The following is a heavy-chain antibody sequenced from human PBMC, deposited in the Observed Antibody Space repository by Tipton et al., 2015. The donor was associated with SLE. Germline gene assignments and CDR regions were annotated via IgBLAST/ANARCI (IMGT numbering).Heavy chain of an antibody. CDR2: IYHSGST. D-gene: IGHD3-16*01. CDR3: AREGERMMDAFDI. V-gene: IGHV4-4*02. J-gene: IGHJ3*02. Sequence: GLVKPSGTLSLTCAISGDSISSTKWWTWVRQAPGKGLEWIGEIYHSGSTNYNPSLKSRLSISVDKSNNQFSLKLSSVTAADTAVYYCAREGERMMDAFDIWGQGTMVTVSS. CDR1: GDSISSTKW.